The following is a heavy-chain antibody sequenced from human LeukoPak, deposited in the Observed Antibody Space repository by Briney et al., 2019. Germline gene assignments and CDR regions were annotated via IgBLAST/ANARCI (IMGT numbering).Heavy chain of an antibody. V-gene: IGHV4-59*01. CDR3: ARRYSGYVRIHWFDP. Sequence: SETLSLTCTVSGGSISSYYWSWIRQPPGKGLEWIGYIYYTGYTNYNPSLKSRVTISVGTSKKQFSLKLNSVTAADTAVYYCARRYSGYVRIHWFDPWGQGTLVTVSS. J-gene: IGHJ5*02. CDR2: IYYTGYT. D-gene: IGHD5-12*01. CDR1: GGSISSYY.